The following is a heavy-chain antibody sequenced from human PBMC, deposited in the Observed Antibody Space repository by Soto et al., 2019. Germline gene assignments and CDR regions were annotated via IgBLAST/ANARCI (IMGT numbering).Heavy chain of an antibody. CDR2: ISYDGSNK. CDR1: GFTFSSYA. CDR3: ARDLADLPVRGQYGMDV. J-gene: IGHJ6*02. Sequence: PGGSLRLSCAASGFTFSSYAMHWVRQAPGKGLEWVAVISYDGSNKYYADSVKGRFTISRDNSKNTLYLQMNSPRAEDTAVYYCARDLADLPVRGQYGMDVWGQGTTVTVSS. D-gene: IGHD3-3*02. V-gene: IGHV3-30-3*01.